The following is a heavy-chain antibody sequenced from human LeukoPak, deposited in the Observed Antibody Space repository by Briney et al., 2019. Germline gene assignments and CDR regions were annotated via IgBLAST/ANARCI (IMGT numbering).Heavy chain of an antibody. Sequence: SGTLSLTCTVSGGSVSNSHYYWGWIRQPPGKGLEWIGSIFYSGSTYYSPSLKSRVTISVDASMTQFSLKLSSVTAADTAVYYCASERWSRRSYFDYWGQGTLVTVSS. J-gene: IGHJ4*02. CDR2: IFYSGST. CDR1: GGSVSNSHYY. V-gene: IGHV4-39*07. CDR3: ASERWSRRSYFDY. D-gene: IGHD5-24*01.